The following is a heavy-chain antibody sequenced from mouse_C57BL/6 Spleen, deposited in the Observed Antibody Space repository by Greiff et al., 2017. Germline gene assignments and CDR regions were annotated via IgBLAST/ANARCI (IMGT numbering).Heavy chain of an antibody. CDR3: AREGHGYGYYFDY. J-gene: IGHJ2*01. V-gene: IGHV1-22*01. CDR2: INPNNGGT. Sequence: VQLKESGPELVKPGASVKMSCKASGYTFTDYNMHWVKQSHGKSLEWIGYINPNNGGTSYNQKFKGTATLTVNKSSSTAYMELRSLTSEDSAVYYCAREGHGYGYYFDYWGQGTTLTVSS. CDR1: GYTFTDYN. D-gene: IGHD1-1*01.